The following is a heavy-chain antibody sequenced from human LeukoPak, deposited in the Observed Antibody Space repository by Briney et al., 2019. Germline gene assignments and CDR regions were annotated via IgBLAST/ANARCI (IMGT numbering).Heavy chain of an antibody. J-gene: IGHJ5*02. CDR2: ISYSRST. CDR3: ARGGYYGSGNDFRFDP. Sequence: SETLSLTCTVSGGSINNYYWSWIRQPPGKGLEWIGYISYSRSTNYNPSLKSRVTISVDTSKNQFSLKLSSVTAADTAIYYCARGGYYGSGNDFRFDPWGQGTLVTVSS. CDR1: GGSINNYY. D-gene: IGHD3-10*01. V-gene: IGHV4-59*01.